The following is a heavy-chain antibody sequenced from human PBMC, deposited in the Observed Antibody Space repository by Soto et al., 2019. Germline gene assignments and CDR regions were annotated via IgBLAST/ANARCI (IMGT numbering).Heavy chain of an antibody. J-gene: IGHJ4*02. V-gene: IGHV1-69*13. D-gene: IGHD6-13*01. Sequence: EASVKVSCKASGGTFSSYAISWVRQAPGQGLEWMGGIIPIFGTANYAQKFQGRVTITADESTSTAYMELSSLRSEDTAVYYCARELGIAAAGIGVYYYWGQGTLVTVSS. CDR1: GGTFSSYA. CDR2: IIPIFGTA. CDR3: ARELGIAAAGIGVYYY.